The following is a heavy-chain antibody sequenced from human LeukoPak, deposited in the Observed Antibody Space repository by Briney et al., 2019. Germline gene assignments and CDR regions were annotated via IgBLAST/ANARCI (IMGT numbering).Heavy chain of an antibody. J-gene: IGHJ4*02. Sequence: GGSLRLSCVASGFPFSNYDVRWVRQAPGKGLEWVSTIGSSDATTYYPDSVKGRFTISRDNSKNTVYLQMYSLRAEDTAVYYCGRGRHSTSSGYYFDYWGQGTLVTVSA. V-gene: IGHV3-23*01. D-gene: IGHD6-6*01. CDR1: GFPFSNYD. CDR3: GRGRHSTSSGYYFDY. CDR2: IGSSDATT.